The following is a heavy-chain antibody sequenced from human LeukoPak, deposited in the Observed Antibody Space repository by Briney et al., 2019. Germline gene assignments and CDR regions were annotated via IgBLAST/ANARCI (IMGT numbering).Heavy chain of an antibody. Sequence: PSETLSLTCTVSGGSISSSSYYWGWIRQPPGKGLEWIGSIYYSGSTYYNPSLKSRVTISVDTSKNQFSLKLSSVTAADTAVYYCVRVQGEVAVDYWGQGTLVTVSS. J-gene: IGHJ4*02. D-gene: IGHD6-19*01. CDR1: GGSISSSSYY. CDR3: VRVQGEVAVDY. CDR2: IYYSGST. V-gene: IGHV4-39*01.